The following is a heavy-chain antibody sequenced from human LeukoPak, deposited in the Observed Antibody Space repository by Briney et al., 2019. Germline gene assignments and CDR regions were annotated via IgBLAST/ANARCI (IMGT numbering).Heavy chain of an antibody. D-gene: IGHD1-26*01. CDR3: ARGDGVFDY. CDR2: IYSSGST. CDR1: GVSISSGNYY. J-gene: IGHJ4*02. V-gene: IGHV4-61*02. Sequence: TSETLSLTCTVSGVSISSGNYYWSWIRQPAGKGLEWIGRIYSSGSTNYNPSLKSRVTISVDSSKSQFSLKLSSVTAADTAVYYCARGDGVFDYWGQGTLVTVSS.